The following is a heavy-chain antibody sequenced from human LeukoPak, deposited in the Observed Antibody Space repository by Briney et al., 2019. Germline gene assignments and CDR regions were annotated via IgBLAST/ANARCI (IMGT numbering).Heavy chain of an antibody. Sequence: GESLKISRKGSGYSFTSYWIGWVRQMPGKGLEWMGIIYPGVSDTRYSPSFQGQVTMSADKSISTAYLQWSSLKASDTAMYYCARRSNIATPLFDYWGQGTLVTVSS. CDR3: ARRSNIATPLFDY. J-gene: IGHJ4*02. V-gene: IGHV5-51*01. CDR2: IYPGVSDT. CDR1: GYSFTSYW. D-gene: IGHD6-6*01.